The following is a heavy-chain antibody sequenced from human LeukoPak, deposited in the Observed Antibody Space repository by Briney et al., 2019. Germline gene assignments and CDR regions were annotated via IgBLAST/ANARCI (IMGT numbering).Heavy chain of an antibody. D-gene: IGHD1-26*01. CDR3: ARGVRWELLGGVAFDI. Sequence: PSETLSLTCTVSGGSISSGDYYWSWIRQPPGKGLEWIGYIYYSGSTYYNPSLKSRVTISVDTSKNQFSLKLSSVTAADTAVYYCARGVRWELLGGVAFDIWGQGTMVTVSS. CDR2: IYYSGST. V-gene: IGHV4-30-4*02. J-gene: IGHJ3*02. CDR1: GGSISSGDYY.